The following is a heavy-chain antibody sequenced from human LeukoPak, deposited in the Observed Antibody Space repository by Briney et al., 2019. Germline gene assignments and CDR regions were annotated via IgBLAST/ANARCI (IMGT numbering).Heavy chain of an antibody. J-gene: IGHJ4*02. CDR2: INHSGST. CDR3: ARGPSAVAGLSR. CDR1: GGSFSGHY. Sequence: SETLSLTCAVYGGSFSGHYWSWIRQPPGKGLEWIGEINHSGSTNYNSSLKSRVTISVDTSKNQFSLKLSSVTAADTAVYYCARGPSAVAGLSRWGQGTLVTVSS. D-gene: IGHD6-19*01. V-gene: IGHV4-34*01.